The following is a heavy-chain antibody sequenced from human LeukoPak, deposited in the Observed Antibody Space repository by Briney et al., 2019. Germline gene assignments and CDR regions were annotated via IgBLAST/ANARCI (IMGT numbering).Heavy chain of an antibody. CDR1: GFTFSSYS. CDR3: ARDTSSGYSDFDY. Sequence: SGGSLRLSCAASGFTFSSYSMNWVRQAPGKGLEWVSSISSSSSYIYYADSVKGRFTISRDNAKNSLYLQMNSLRAEDTAVYYCARDTSSGYSDFDYWGQGTLVTVSS. CDR2: ISSSSSYI. D-gene: IGHD3-22*01. V-gene: IGHV3-21*01. J-gene: IGHJ4*02.